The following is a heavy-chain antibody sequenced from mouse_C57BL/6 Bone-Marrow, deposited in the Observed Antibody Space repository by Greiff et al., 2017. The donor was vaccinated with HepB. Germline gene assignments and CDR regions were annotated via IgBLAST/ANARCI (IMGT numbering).Heavy chain of an antibody. J-gene: IGHJ4*01. CDR2: IDPNSGGT. V-gene: IGHV1-72*01. CDR3: ARPIPSYYDYGYYAMDY. D-gene: IGHD2-4*01. CDR1: GYTFTSYW. Sequence: QVQLQQPGAELVKPGASVKLSCKASGYTFTSYWMHWVKQRPGRGLEWIGRIDPNSGGTKYNEKCKSKATLTVDKPSSTAYMQLSSLTSEESAVYYCARPIPSYYDYGYYAMDYWGQGTSVTVSS.